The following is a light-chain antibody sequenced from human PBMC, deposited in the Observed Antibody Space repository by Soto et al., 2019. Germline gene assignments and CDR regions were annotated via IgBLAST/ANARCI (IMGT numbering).Light chain of an antibody. V-gene: IGKV1-39*01. CDR3: QQSYSTPLP. J-gene: IGKJ4*01. Sequence: DIPMTQSPSSLSASVGDRVTITCRASQSISSDFNWYQQKPGKAPKRLIYAASSLQSGVPSRFSGSGSGTDFTLSIRSLQPEDVATYYCQQSYSTPLPCGGGTKVEIK. CDR2: AAS. CDR1: QSISSD.